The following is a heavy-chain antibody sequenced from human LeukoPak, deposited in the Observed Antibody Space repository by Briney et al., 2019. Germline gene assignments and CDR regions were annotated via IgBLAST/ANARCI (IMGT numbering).Heavy chain of an antibody. D-gene: IGHD4-17*01. Sequence: GGSLRLSCAAPGFTFSSYWMHWVRQAPGKGLVWVSRINSDESSTSYANSVKGRFTISRDNAKNTLHLQMNSLRAEDTAVYYCARDQRTVTPGAFDIWGQGTMVTVSS. V-gene: IGHV3-74*01. CDR3: ARDQRTVTPGAFDI. CDR1: GFTFSSYW. J-gene: IGHJ3*02. CDR2: INSDESST.